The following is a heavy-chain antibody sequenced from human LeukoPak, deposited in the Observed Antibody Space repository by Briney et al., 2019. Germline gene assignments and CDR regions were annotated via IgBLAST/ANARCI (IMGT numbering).Heavy chain of an antibody. D-gene: IGHD6-13*01. Sequence: PGGSLRLSCAASGFTFSSYAMHWVRQAPGKGLEWVAVISYDGSNKYYADSVKGRFTISRDNSKNTLYLQMNSLRAEDTAVYYCARDGSSPWTNWGQGTLVTVSS. J-gene: IGHJ4*02. CDR1: GFTFSSYA. CDR2: ISYDGSNK. CDR3: ARDGSSPWTN. V-gene: IGHV3-30-3*01.